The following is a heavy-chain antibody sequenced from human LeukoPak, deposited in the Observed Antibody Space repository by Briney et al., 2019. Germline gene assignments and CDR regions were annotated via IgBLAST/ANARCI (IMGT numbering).Heavy chain of an antibody. Sequence: GSLRLSCAASGFTFSSYSMNWVRQAPGKGLEWVSYISSSSSTIYYADSVKGRFTISRDNAKNSLYLQMNSLRAEDTALYYCAKALKLGPFDYWGQGTLVTVSS. J-gene: IGHJ4*02. D-gene: IGHD7-27*01. V-gene: IGHV3-48*04. CDR2: ISSSSSTI. CDR1: GFTFSSYS. CDR3: AKALKLGPFDY.